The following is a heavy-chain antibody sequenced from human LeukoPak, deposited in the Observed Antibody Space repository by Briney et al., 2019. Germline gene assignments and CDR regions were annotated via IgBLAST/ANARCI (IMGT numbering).Heavy chain of an antibody. Sequence: GGSLRLSCAASGFTFNNAWMNWVRQAPGKGLEWVSSISSSSKYIYYADSVKGRFTISRDSAKNSLYLQVNSLRAEDTAVYYCARDLDINIEYKGFDYYHFGMDVWGQGTTVTVSS. D-gene: IGHD6-6*01. CDR1: GFTFNNAW. CDR2: ISSSSKYI. CDR3: ARDLDINIEYKGFDYYHFGMDV. V-gene: IGHV3-21*01. J-gene: IGHJ6*02.